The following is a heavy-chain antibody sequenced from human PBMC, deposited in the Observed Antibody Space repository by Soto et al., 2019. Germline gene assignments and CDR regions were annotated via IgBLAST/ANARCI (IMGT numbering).Heavy chain of an antibody. CDR3: ARDPPAGSRGYFQH. J-gene: IGHJ1*01. CDR2: ISAYNGNT. Sequence: ASVKVSCKASGGTFTSYGISWVRQAPGQGLEWMGWISAYNGNTNYAQKLQGRVTMTTDTSTSTAYMELRSLRSDDTAVYYCARDPPAGSRGYFQHWGQGTLVTVSS. D-gene: IGHD1-26*01. CDR1: GGTFTSYG. V-gene: IGHV1-18*01.